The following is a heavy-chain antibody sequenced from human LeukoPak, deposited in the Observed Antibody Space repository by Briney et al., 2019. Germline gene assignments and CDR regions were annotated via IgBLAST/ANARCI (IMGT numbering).Heavy chain of an antibody. CDR3: ARCTTGRTFGSLREIKRSREIDY. J-gene: IGHJ4*02. Sequence: GGSLRLSCAASGFTFSKYAMTWVRQAPGKGLEWVSSISSSSSNIYYADSVKGRFTISRDNAKNSLYLQMNSLRVEDTAVYYCARCTTGRTFGSLREIKRSREIDYWGQGTLVTVSS. D-gene: IGHD1-1*01. CDR2: ISSSSSNI. V-gene: IGHV3-21*01. CDR1: GFTFSKYA.